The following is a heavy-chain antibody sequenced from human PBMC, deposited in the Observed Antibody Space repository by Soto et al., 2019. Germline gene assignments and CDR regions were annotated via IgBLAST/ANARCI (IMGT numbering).Heavy chain of an antibody. CDR1: GFTFSSYS. CDR3: AREGSEANQWCMFR. V-gene: IGHV3-48*01. CDR2: ISTSSSTI. J-gene: IGHJ4*02. D-gene: IGHD2-8*01. Sequence: EVQLVESGGGLVQPGGSLRLSCAASGFTFSSYSMNWVRQAPGKGLEWVSYISTSSSTIYYADSVKGRFTISRDNAKSSLYLQMNSLRAEDTAVYYCAREGSEANQWCMFRWGQGALFTVSS.